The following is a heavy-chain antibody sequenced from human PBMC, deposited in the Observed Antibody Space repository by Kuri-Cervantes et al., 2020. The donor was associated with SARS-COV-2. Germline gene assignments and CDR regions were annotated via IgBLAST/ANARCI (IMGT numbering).Heavy chain of an antibody. CDR3: ARLFYDSGGYYGYFDY. J-gene: IGHJ4*02. D-gene: IGHD3-22*01. CDR2: IYYSGST. CDR1: GGSISSYY. V-gene: IGHV4-59*08. Sequence: SETLSLTCTVSGGSISSYYWSWIRQPPGKGLEWIGYIYYSGSTNYNPSLKSRVTISVDTSKNQFSLKLSSVTAADTAVYYCARLFYDSGGYYGYFDYWGQGTLVTVSS.